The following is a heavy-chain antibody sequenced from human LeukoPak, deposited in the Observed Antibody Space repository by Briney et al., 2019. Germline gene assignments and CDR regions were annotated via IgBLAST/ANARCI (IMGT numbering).Heavy chain of an antibody. CDR2: VTECGVDR. J-gene: IGHJ4*02. V-gene: IGHV3-20*04. CDR3: ARELRFWAEVASIRGPADY. CDR1: GFSFNNFD. Sequence: RPGGSLRLSCATSGFSFNNFDMSWVRQAPGRGLWWVSDVTECGVDRVYVDSLKGRFTVSRDNTKSSMSLDMNSLRAEDTALYYCARELRFWAEVASIRGPADYWGQGTLVTVSS. D-gene: IGHD3/OR15-3a*01.